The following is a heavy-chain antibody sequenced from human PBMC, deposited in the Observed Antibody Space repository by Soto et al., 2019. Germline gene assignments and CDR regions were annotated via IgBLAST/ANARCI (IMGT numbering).Heavy chain of an antibody. V-gene: IGHV3-30*18. Sequence: VQLVESGGGVVQPGRSLRLSCAASGFTFSDYAMHWVRQAPGKGLEWVAVVSHDGRNTHYADSVKGRFTISRDSSKNTVSLEMTSLRAEDSSVYYCSKGGRQWLVTSDFNYWGQGALVTVSS. D-gene: IGHD6-19*01. CDR1: GFTFSDYA. J-gene: IGHJ4*02. CDR3: SKGGRQWLVTSDFNY. CDR2: VSHDGRNT.